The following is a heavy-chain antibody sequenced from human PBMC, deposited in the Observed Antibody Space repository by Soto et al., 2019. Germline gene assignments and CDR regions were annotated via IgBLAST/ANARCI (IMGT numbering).Heavy chain of an antibody. CDR2: FYDGGTI. CDR3: ASGTWADRFAN. CDR1: GESLNYFY. V-gene: IGHV4-34*01. D-gene: IGHD1-26*01. Sequence: VHLQQWGAGPLKPSETLSLTCAVYGESLNYFYWSWIRQAPGKGLEWIGEFYDGGTINYNPSLKSRVAILATTSSNQFSLRLTSVTAADTAIYYCASGTWADRFANWGQGTLVTVSS. J-gene: IGHJ5*02.